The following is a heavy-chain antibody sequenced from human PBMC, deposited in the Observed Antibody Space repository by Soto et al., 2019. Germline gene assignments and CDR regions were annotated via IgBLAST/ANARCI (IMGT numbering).Heavy chain of an antibody. J-gene: IGHJ4*02. D-gene: IGHD5-18*01. V-gene: IGHV4-61*05. CDR2: IYYSGST. CDR3: ASSDTAMVTNY. CDR1: GGSISSSSYY. Sequence: PSETMSLACSVSGGSISSSSYYWNWIRQPPGKGLEWIGYIYYSGSTNYNPSLKSRVTISVDTSKNQFSLKLSSVTAADTAVYYCASSDTAMVTNYWGQGTLVTVSS.